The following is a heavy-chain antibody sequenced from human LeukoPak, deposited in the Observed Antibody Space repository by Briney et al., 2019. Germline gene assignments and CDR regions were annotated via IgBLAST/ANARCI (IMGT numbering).Heavy chain of an antibody. CDR2: IYYSGST. V-gene: IGHV4-59*01. D-gene: IGHD2-2*01. J-gene: IGHJ5*02. Sequence: SETLSLTCTVSGGSISSYYWSWIRQPPGKGLEWIGYIYYSGSTNYNPSLKSRVTISVDTSKNQLSLKLNSVTAADTAVYYCARTTEDCSSTSCYQYWFDPWGQGTLVTVSS. CDR3: ARTTEDCSSTSCYQYWFDP. CDR1: GGSISSYY.